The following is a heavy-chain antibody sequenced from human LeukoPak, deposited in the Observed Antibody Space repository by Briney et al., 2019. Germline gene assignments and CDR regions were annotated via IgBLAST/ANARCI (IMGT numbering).Heavy chain of an antibody. D-gene: IGHD3-22*01. CDR2: IYYSGSP. Sequence: SETLSLTCTVSGGSISSSSYYWGWIRQPPGEGLQWLGSIYYSGSPYDNPPLKSRVTISVDTSKNQFSLKLSSVTAADTAVYYCARLLHDTRGYYYFDYWGPGTLVTVSS. CDR1: GGSISSSSYY. CDR3: ARLLHDTRGYYYFDY. J-gene: IGHJ4*02. V-gene: IGHV4-39*01.